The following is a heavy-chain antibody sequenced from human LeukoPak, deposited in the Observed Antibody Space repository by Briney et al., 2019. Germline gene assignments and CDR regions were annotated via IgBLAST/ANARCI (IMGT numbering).Heavy chain of an antibody. V-gene: IGHV3-74*01. CDR1: GFTFSDYW. J-gene: IGHJ4*02. CDR3: ARDRSPTNGGFDY. D-gene: IGHD7-27*01. CDR2: INIDGSDT. Sequence: GGSLRLSCAASGFTFSDYWMHCVRQAPGKGLVWVSRINIDGSDTTYADSVKGRFTISRDNAKSTLYLQMNRLRVEDTAVYFCARDRSPTNGGFDYWGQGTLVTVSS.